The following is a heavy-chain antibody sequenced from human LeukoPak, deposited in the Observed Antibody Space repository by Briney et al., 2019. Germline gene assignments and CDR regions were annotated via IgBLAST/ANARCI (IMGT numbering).Heavy chain of an antibody. J-gene: IGHJ4*02. CDR3: VRLSRGGKGTSNYFFDY. CDR2: IFPGESDT. Sequence: GESLKISWKGSGYTFSNYWIDWVRQVSGTGVGYMGIIFPGESDTIYRPSLQGQVTISVDKSFSTAYLQWSSLKDSDIAIYYCVRLSRGGKGTSNYFFDYWAQGTLVTVSS. D-gene: IGHD4-23*01. CDR1: GYTFSNYW. V-gene: IGHV5-51*01.